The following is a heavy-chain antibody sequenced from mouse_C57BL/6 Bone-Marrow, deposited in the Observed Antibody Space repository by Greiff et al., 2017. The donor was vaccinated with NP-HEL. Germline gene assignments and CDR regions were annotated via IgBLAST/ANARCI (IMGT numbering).Heavy chain of an antibody. CDR3: ARRSNYFLFDY. CDR2: INPNNGGT. V-gene: IGHV1-26*01. D-gene: IGHD2-5*01. J-gene: IGHJ2*01. Sequence: EVQLQQSGPELVKPGASVKISCKASGYTFTDYYMNWVKQSHGKSLEWIGDINPNNGGTSYNQKFKGKATLTVDKSSSTAYMELRSLTSEDSAVYYCARRSNYFLFDYWGQGTTLTVSS. CDR1: GYTFTDYY.